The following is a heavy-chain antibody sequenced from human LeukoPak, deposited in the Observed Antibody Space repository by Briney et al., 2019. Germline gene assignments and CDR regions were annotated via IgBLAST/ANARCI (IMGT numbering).Heavy chain of an antibody. CDR1: GGSISSYY. Sequence: SETLSLTCTVSGGSISSYYWSWIRQPAGKGLEWIGRIYTSGSTNYNPSLKSRVTISVDTSKNQFSLRLNSVTAADTAVYYCARVGGQGTSYLEAFDIWGHGTMVTVSS. J-gene: IGHJ3*02. CDR2: IYTSGST. V-gene: IGHV4-4*07. D-gene: IGHD2-15*01. CDR3: ARVGGQGTSYLEAFDI.